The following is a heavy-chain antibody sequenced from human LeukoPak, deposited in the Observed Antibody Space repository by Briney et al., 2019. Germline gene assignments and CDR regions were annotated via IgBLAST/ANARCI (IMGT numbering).Heavy chain of an antibody. V-gene: IGHV4-59*08. CDR1: GGSISSYY. CDR3: ARSPGAPYFYYYMDV. J-gene: IGHJ6*03. CDR2: IYYSGST. D-gene: IGHD2-2*01. Sequence: SETLSLTCTVSGGSISSYYWSWIRQPPGKGLEWIGYIYYSGSTNYNPSLKSRVTISVDTSKNQFSLNLSSVTAADTAVYYCARSPGAPYFYYYMDVWGKGTTVTVSS.